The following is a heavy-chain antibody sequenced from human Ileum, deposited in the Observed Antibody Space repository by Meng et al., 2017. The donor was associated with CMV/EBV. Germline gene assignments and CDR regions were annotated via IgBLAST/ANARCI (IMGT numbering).Heavy chain of an antibody. D-gene: IGHD6-13*01. Sequence: LRLSCTVSGGSISSGDYYWSWIRQPPGKGLEWIGYIYYSGSTYYNPSLKSRVTISVDTSKNQFSLKLSSVTAADTAVYYCARVSSSWYGNYYYYGMDVWGQGTTVTVSS. J-gene: IGHJ6*02. V-gene: IGHV4-30-4*08. CDR1: GGSISSGDYY. CDR3: ARVSSSWYGNYYYYGMDV. CDR2: IYYSGST.